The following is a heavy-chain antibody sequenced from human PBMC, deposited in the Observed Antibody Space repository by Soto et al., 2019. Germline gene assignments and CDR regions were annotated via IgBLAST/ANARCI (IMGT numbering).Heavy chain of an antibody. Sequence: ASVTVSCKASGYTFTSYGISWVRQAPGQGLEWMGWISAYNGNTNYAQKLQGRVTMTTDTSTSTAYMELRSLRSDDTAVYYCARYYGSGSYYNRPGIDYWGQGTLVTVSS. J-gene: IGHJ4*02. D-gene: IGHD3-10*01. V-gene: IGHV1-18*01. CDR2: ISAYNGNT. CDR1: GYTFTSYG. CDR3: ARYYGSGSYYNRPGIDY.